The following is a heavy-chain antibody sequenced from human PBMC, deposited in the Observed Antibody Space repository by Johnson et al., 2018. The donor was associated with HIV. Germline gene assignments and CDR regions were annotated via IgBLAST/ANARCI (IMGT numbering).Heavy chain of an antibody. CDR1: GFTFSDYY. V-gene: IGHV3-11*04. J-gene: IGHJ3*02. CDR2: ISRSGSTI. CDR3: ARDLAIGGRTDAFDI. Sequence: VQLVESGGGLVQPGGSLRLSCAASGFTFSDYYMSWIRQAPGKGPEWLSYISRSGSTIYYADSVKGRFTISRDNAKNSLYLQMSSLRAEETAVYYCARDLAIGGRTDAFDIWGQGTMVTVSS. D-gene: IGHD1-1*01.